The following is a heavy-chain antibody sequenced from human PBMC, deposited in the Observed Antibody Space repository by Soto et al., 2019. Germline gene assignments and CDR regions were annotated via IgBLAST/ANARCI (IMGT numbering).Heavy chain of an antibody. Sequence: GASVKVSCKASGFTFTSSAVQWVRQARGQRLEWIGWIVVGSGITNYAQKFQERVTITRDMSTSTAYMELSSLRSEDTAVYYCAADSWQRGYSYGSLSDWGQGTLVTVSS. CDR1: GFTFTSSA. CDR2: IVVGSGIT. V-gene: IGHV1-58*01. CDR3: AADSWQRGYSYGSLSD. J-gene: IGHJ4*02. D-gene: IGHD5-18*01.